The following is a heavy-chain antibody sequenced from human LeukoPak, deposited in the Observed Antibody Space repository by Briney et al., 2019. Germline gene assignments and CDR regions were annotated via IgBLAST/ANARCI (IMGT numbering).Heavy chain of an antibody. Sequence: SETLSLTCTVSTGSISNSSYYWGWFRQPPGKGLEWIGSIYYSGDTYSTPSLKSRVAISLDTSNNQFSLSLSSVTAADTAVYYCAREVNYGDYGDNAFDIWGQGTMATVSS. D-gene: IGHD4-17*01. J-gene: IGHJ3*02. CDR2: IYYSGDT. CDR3: AREVNYGDYGDNAFDI. CDR1: TGSISNSSYY. V-gene: IGHV4-39*07.